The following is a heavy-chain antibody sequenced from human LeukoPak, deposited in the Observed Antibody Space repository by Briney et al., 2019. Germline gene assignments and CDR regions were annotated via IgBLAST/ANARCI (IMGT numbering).Heavy chain of an antibody. CDR2: INYSGST. J-gene: IGHJ4*02. CDR1: GGSISSSGYY. CDR3: ARDVLR. V-gene: IGHV4-39*02. Sequence: SETLSLTCTVSGGSISSSGYYWGWIRQPPGKGLEWIGIINYSGSTYYNPSLKSRVTISVDTSKNQFSLKLSSVTAADTAVFYCARDVLRWGQGTLVTVSS.